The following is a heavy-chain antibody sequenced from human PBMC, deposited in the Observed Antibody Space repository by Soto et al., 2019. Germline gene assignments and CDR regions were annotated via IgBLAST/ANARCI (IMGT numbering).Heavy chain of an antibody. CDR1: GFTFSSYA. D-gene: IGHD5-12*01. CDR2: IGGSGGST. Sequence: GGSLRLSCAASGFTFSSYAMSWVRQAPGKGLEWVSAIGGSGGSTYYADSVKGRFTISRDNSKNTLYLQMNSLRAEDTAVYYCARAKPFVRVATIIDYWGQGTLGTVSS. V-gene: IGHV3-23*01. CDR3: ARAKPFVRVATIIDY. J-gene: IGHJ4*02.